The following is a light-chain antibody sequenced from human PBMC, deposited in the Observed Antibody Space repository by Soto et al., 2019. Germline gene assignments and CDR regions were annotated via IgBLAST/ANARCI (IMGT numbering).Light chain of an antibody. CDR1: QSITNY. Sequence: DIQMTQSPSSLSASVGDRVTITCRASQSITNYLNWYQQRPGKAPQLLIYAASNLQSVVPSRFSGSGSGTDVTLTISSLQPEDFASYYCQQTYSTPVTFGGGTKVEIK. CDR3: QQTYSTPVT. CDR2: AAS. J-gene: IGKJ4*01. V-gene: IGKV1-39*01.